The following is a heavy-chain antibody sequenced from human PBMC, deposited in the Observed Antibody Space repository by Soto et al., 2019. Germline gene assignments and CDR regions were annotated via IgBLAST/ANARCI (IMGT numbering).Heavy chain of an antibody. D-gene: IGHD3-9*01. CDR2: IYYSGST. CDR3: ARQLRYFDWSNANPFDY. CDR1: GGSISSGDYY. V-gene: IGHV4-30-4*01. Sequence: QVQLQESGPGLVKPSQTLSLTCTVSGGSISSGDYYWSWIRQPPGKGLEWIGYIYYSGSTYYKPSLKSRVTISVDTSKNQFSLKLSSVTAADTAVYYCARQLRYFDWSNANPFDYWGQGTLVTVSS. J-gene: IGHJ4*02.